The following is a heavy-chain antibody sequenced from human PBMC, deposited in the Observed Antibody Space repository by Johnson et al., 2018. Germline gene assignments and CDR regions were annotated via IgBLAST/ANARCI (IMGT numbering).Heavy chain of an antibody. CDR1: GGSFSGYY. J-gene: IGHJ3*02. CDR3: ARDSCAYSSSCQKVAFEI. D-gene: IGHD6-13*01. CDR2: INHSGST. V-gene: IGHV4-34*01. Sequence: QVQLQQWGAGLLKPSETLSLTCAVYGGSFSGYYWSWIRQPPGKGLEWIGEINHSGSTNYNPSLKSRVTISVDTSKNQFSLKLRSVTAADTALYYCARDSCAYSSSCQKVAFEIWGQGTMVTVAS.